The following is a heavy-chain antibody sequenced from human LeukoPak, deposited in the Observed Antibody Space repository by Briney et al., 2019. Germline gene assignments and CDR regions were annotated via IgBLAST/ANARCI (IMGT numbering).Heavy chain of an antibody. CDR1: GFTFSDYY. D-gene: IGHD6-19*01. Sequence: PGGSLRLSCAASGFTFSDYYMSWIRQAPGKGLEWVSYISSRGSTRYYADSVNGRFTISMDNAKNSLYLQMKSLRAEDTAVYYCARDPDAVAGTAELDYWGQGTLVTVSS. V-gene: IGHV3-11*04. CDR2: ISSRGSTR. J-gene: IGHJ4*02. CDR3: ARDPDAVAGTAELDY.